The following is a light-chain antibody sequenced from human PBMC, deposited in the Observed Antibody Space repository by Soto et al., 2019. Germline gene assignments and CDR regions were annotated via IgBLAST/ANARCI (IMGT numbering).Light chain of an antibody. Sequence: EIVLTQSPATLSLSPGERATLSFRASQSINNYLAWYQQKPGQAPRLLIYDTSSRATGIPARFSGSGSGTEFTLTISSLQSEDFAVYYCQQYNNWPPITFGQGTRLEIK. V-gene: IGKV3-11*01. CDR3: QQYNNWPPIT. CDR1: QSINNY. J-gene: IGKJ5*01. CDR2: DTS.